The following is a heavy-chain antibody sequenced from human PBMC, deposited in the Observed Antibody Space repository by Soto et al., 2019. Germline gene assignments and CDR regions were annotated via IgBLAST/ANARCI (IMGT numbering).Heavy chain of an antibody. V-gene: IGHV1-69*02. CDR3: AAGGHGAFDI. CDR1: GGTFSSYT. CDR2: IIPILDIA. D-gene: IGHD1-26*01. J-gene: IGHJ3*02. Sequence: QVQLVQSGAEVEKPGSSVKVSCKASGGTFSSYTISWVRQAPGQGLEWMGRIIPILDIANYAQKFQGRVTITADKSTSTAYMELSSLRSEDTAVYYCAAGGHGAFDIWGQGTMVTVSS.